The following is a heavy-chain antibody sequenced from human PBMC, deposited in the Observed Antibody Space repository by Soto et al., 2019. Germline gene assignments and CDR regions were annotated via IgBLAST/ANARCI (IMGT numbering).Heavy chain of an antibody. J-gene: IGHJ4*02. CDR2: ISYDGSNK. D-gene: IGHD4-17*01. CDR1: GFTFSSYA. V-gene: IGHV3-30-3*01. Sequence: QVQLVESGGGEVQPGRSLRLSCAASGFTFSSYAMHWVRQAQGKGLEWVAVISYDGSNKYYAGAVKGRFTISRDNSKNTLELQMNSLRAEDTAVYYCAREDYDRHYFDYWGQGTLVTVSS. CDR3: AREDYDRHYFDY.